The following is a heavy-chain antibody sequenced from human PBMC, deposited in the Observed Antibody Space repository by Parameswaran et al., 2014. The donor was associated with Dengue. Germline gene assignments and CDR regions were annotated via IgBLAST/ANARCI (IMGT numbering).Heavy chain of an antibody. J-gene: IGHJ5*01. D-gene: IGHD6-13*01. V-gene: IGHV5-10-1*01. CDR1: GYSFTSYW. Sequence: GESLKISCKGSGYSFTSYWISWVRQMPGKGLEWMGRIDPSDSYTNYSPSFQGHVTISVDKSISTAYLQWSSLKASDTAMYYCARHGIVAAGTSGWFDSWGQGTLVTVSS. CDR3: ARHGIVAAGTSGWFDS. CDR2: IDPSDSYT.